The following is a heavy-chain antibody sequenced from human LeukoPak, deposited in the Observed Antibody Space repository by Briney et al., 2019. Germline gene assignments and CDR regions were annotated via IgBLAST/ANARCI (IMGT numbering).Heavy chain of an antibody. CDR1: GVSFSTTW. V-gene: IGHV3-74*01. D-gene: IGHD3-16*01. CDR3: ATDGAYGLTH. J-gene: IGHJ4*02. Sequence: GGSLRLSCAASGVSFSTTWMHWVRQAPGKGLMWVSHVSSDGSRTYADSVKGRFTVSRDNNKDMVYLQMSSLRAEGTAVYYCATDGAYGLTHWGQGTLVTVSS. CDR2: VSSDGSR.